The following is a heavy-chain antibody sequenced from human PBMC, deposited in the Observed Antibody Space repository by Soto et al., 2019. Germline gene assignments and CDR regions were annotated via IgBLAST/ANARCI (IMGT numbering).Heavy chain of an antibody. Sequence: QVQLVQSRAEVKKPGSSVKVSCKASGGTFSSYTISWVRQAPGQGLEWMGRIIPILGIANYAQKFQGRVTITADKSTSTAYMELSSLRSEDTAVYYCARDVGVVVPAAIHYYYYMDVWGKGTTVTVSS. D-gene: IGHD2-2*01. CDR1: GGTFSSYT. J-gene: IGHJ6*03. CDR3: ARDVGVVVPAAIHYYYYMDV. CDR2: IIPILGIA. V-gene: IGHV1-69*08.